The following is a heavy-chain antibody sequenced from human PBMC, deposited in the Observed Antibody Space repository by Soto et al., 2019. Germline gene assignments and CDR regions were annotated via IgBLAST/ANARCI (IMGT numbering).Heavy chain of an antibody. V-gene: IGHV4-59*08. CDR3: ARRYGSSFEY. J-gene: IGHJ4*02. CDR1: GGSISSYY. Sequence: SETLSLTCTVSGGSISSYYWSWIRQPPGKGLEWIGYIYYSGSTNYNPSLKSRVTISVDTSKNQFSLKLSSVTAADTAVYYCARRYGSSFEYWGQGTLVTVSS. CDR2: IYYSGST. D-gene: IGHD5-12*01.